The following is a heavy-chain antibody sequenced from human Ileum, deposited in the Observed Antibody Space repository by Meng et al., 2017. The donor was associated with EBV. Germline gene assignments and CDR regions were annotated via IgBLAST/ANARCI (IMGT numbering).Heavy chain of an antibody. CDR1: GGSISSYY. V-gene: IGHV4-59*08. CDR3: ARGGWSLDY. D-gene: IGHD2-15*01. CDR2: IYYSGST. J-gene: IGHJ4*02. Sequence: QVQRQEPGPGLVKPSETLSLTCTVSGGSISSYYWSWIRQPPGKGLEWIGYIYYSGSTNYNPSLKSRVTISVDTSKNQFSLNLSSVTAADTAVYYCARGGWSLDYWGQGTLVTVSS.